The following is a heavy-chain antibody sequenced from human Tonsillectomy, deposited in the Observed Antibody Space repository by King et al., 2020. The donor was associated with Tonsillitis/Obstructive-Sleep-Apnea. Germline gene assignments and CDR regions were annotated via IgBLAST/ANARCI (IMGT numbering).Heavy chain of an antibody. CDR3: ARERSGCFFDY. J-gene: IGHJ4*02. Sequence: QLVQSGGGLVQSGGSPRLSCAASGFTFSSYWMSWVRQAPGKGLEWVANIKQDGSEKYYVDSVKGRFTISRDNAKNSLYLQMNSLRAEDTAVYYCARERSGCFFDYWGQGILVTVSS. D-gene: IGHD3-3*01. CDR2: IKQDGSEK. V-gene: IGHV3-7*01. CDR1: GFTFSSYW.